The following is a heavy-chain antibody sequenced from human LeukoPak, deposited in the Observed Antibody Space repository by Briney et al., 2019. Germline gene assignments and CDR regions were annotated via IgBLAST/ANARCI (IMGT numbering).Heavy chain of an antibody. J-gene: IGHJ4*02. Sequence: GGSLRLSCAASGFTFSSYGMHWVRQAPGKGLEWVGVIGYDGNNKYYADSVKGRFTISRDNSKNTLYLQMNSLRAEDTAVYYCARDKKGTYYGSGSSDYWGQGTLVTVSS. V-gene: IGHV3-30*03. CDR3: ARDKKGTYYGSGSSDY. CDR2: IGYDGNNK. CDR1: GFTFSSYG. D-gene: IGHD3-10*01.